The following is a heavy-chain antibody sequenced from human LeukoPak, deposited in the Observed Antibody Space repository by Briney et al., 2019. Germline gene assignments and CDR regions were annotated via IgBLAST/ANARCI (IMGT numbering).Heavy chain of an antibody. CDR3: ATRRPDYGDHRPFLDI. J-gene: IGHJ3*02. D-gene: IGHD4-17*01. Sequence: AGSLRLYCAASGFTVSSNYMSWVRQAPGKGLKWCFIIYSGGNAYYANSVKGRFTISRDNSKNTLYLQMNSLRAEDTAVYYWATRRPDYGDHRPFLDIWGQGTMVTVSS. CDR1: GFTVSSNY. CDR2: IYSGGNA. V-gene: IGHV3-66*01.